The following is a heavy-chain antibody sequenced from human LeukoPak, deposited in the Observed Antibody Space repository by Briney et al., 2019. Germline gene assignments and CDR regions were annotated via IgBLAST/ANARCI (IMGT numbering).Heavy chain of an antibody. CDR3: ARRGTWFDP. J-gene: IGHJ5*02. D-gene: IGHD3-10*01. CDR1: GGSFNSFF. Sequence: SETLSLTCTVSGGSFNSFFWSWVRQPPGKGLEWIGYIYTSGNTFYSPSPKSRVTISLDTSKNQLSLRLISVTAADTAVYYCARRGTWFDPWGQGTLVTVSS. CDR2: IYTSGNT. V-gene: IGHV4-4*09.